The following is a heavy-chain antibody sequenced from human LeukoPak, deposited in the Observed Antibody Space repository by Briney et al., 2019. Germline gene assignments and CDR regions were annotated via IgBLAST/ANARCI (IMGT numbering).Heavy chain of an antibody. CDR3: ARDPLVVVAATYYYYYGMDV. J-gene: IGHJ6*02. CDR1: GYTFTSYG. CDR2: ISAYNGNT. Sequence: ASVKVSCKASGYTFTSYGISWVRQAPGQGLEWMGWISAYNGNTNYAQKLQGRVAMTTDTSTSTAYMELRSLRSDDTAVYYCARDPLVVVAATYYYYYGMDVWGQGTTVTVSS. V-gene: IGHV1-18*01. D-gene: IGHD2-15*01.